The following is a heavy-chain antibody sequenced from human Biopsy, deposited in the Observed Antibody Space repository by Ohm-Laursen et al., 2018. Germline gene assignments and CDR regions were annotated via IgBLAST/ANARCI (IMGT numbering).Heavy chain of an antibody. D-gene: IGHD5-18*01. CDR2: FYSSGSS. Sequence: SETLSLTCIVSGDFISNSYWTWIRQPAGKGLEWIGRFYSSGSSSYNPSLKSRVTVSIDASMNQFSLKLTSVTAADTAVYYCAKARTLDTAIDFDYWGQGTLVTVSS. CDR1: GDFISNSY. CDR3: AKARTLDTAIDFDY. J-gene: IGHJ4*02. V-gene: IGHV4-4*07.